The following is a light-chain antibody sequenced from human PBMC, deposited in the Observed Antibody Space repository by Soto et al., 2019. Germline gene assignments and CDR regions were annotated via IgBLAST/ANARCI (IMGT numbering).Light chain of an antibody. CDR2: ATS. Sequence: DIQMTQSPSSPSASVGDRVTITCRASQDIRNYFNWYQQKPGKAPKLLIYATSTLQSGVPSRFSGSGSGTDFTLTITDLQPEDFASYFCQQTYDLPRTFGQGTKVDIK. CDR3: QQTYDLPRT. J-gene: IGKJ1*01. V-gene: IGKV1-39*01. CDR1: QDIRNY.